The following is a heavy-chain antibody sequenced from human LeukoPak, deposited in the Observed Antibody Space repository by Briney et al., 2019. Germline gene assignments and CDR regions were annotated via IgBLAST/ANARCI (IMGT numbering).Heavy chain of an antibody. J-gene: IGHJ4*02. CDR2: TLYGGRT. Sequence: PSETLSLTCTVSDGSIRNFYWNWFRQPPGKRLEWIGHTLYGGRTDYNPSLKSRVTISVDTSKSQFSLNLRSVTTTDTAVYYCARWGHFDASGYFVVDYWGQGALVTVSS. CDR3: ARWGHFDASGYFVVDY. D-gene: IGHD3-22*01. V-gene: IGHV4-59*01. CDR1: DGSIRNFY.